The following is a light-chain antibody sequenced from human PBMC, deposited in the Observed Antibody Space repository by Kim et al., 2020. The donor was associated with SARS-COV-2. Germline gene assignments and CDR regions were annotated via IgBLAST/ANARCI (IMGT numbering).Light chain of an antibody. J-gene: IGKJ4*01. CDR1: QTISTL. Sequence: DIQMTQSPSTLSASVGDRVTITCRASQTISTLLAWYQQKPGRAPKLLIYRASTLEGGVPSRFSGRGSGTEFTLAVSSLQPDDFATYYCQQYYTYPVTFGGGTKLEI. CDR2: RAS. CDR3: QQYYTYPVT. V-gene: IGKV1-5*03.